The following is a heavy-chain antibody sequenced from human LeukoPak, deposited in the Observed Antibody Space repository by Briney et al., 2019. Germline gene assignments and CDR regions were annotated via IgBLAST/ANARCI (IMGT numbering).Heavy chain of an antibody. Sequence: PSETLSLTCTVSGVSVTSYYWSWLRQPAGKGLEWIGRIYTSGSTSYNPSLRSRLTMSVDTSKNQFSLNLSSVTAADTAVYYCARFTKDSSSSSGYYFDYWGQGTLGTVSS. CDR1: GVSVTSYY. D-gene: IGHD6-13*01. CDR3: ARFTKDSSSSSGYYFDY. J-gene: IGHJ4*02. V-gene: IGHV4-4*07. CDR2: IYTSGST.